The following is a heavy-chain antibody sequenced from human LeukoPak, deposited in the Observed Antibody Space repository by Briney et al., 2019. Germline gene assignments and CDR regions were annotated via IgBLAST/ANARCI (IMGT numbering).Heavy chain of an antibody. CDR3: AREELSSYYDFWSGPHGAFDI. J-gene: IGHJ3*02. CDR1: GGSISSYY. Sequence: SETLSLNCTVSGGSISSYYWSWIRQPPGKGVEWIVYIYYSGSTNYRPSLKSRVTISVDTSKNQFYLKLSSGTAADTAVYYCAREELSSYYDFWSGPHGAFDIWGQGTMVTVP. CDR2: IYYSGST. D-gene: IGHD3-3*01. V-gene: IGHV4-59*01.